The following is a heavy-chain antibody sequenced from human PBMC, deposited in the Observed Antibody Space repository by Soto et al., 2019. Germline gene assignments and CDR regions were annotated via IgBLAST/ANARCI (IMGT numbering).Heavy chain of an antibody. V-gene: IGHV5-51*01. CDR1: GYSFTSYW. J-gene: IGHJ6*02. D-gene: IGHD2-2*01. Sequence: PGESLKISCSGSGYSFTSYWIGWVRQMPGKGLEWMGIIYPGDSDTRYSPSFQGQVTISADKSISTAYLQWSSLKASDTAMYYCARTLYCSSTSCRDYYGMDVWGQGTTVTVSS. CDR2: IYPGDSDT. CDR3: ARTLYCSSTSCRDYYGMDV.